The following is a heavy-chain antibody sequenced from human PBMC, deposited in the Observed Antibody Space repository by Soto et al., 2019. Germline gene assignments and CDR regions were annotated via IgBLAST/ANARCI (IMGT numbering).Heavy chain of an antibody. CDR3: ARGAMGTPDYFDY. CDR1: GGSINTGGYF. V-gene: IGHV4-31*03. J-gene: IGHJ4*02. D-gene: IGHD5-18*01. CDR2: FYYTGSI. Sequence: SETLSLTCTVSGGSINTGGYFWSWIRQHPGKGPEWIGYFYYTGSIHYNPSLESRVTIAADTSKNQLSLSLSSVSAADTAVYYCARGAMGTPDYFDYWGQGTLVTVSS.